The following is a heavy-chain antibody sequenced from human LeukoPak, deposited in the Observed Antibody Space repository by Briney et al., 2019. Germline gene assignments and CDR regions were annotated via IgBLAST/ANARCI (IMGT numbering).Heavy chain of an antibody. J-gene: IGHJ4*02. V-gene: IGHV3-21*04. D-gene: IGHD3-3*01. Sequence: GGPLRLSCAASGFTFSSYRMNWVRQAPGKGLEWVSSISSSSSYIYYADSVKGRFTISRDNAKNSLYLQMNSLRAEDTAVYYCARDHDFWSLYYFDYWGQGTLVTVSS. CDR2: ISSSSSYI. CDR3: ARDHDFWSLYYFDY. CDR1: GFTFSSYR.